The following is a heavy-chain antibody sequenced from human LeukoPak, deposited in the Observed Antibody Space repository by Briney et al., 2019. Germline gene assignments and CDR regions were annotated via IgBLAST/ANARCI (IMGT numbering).Heavy chain of an antibody. CDR1: GDSISSSFY. V-gene: IGHV4-39*01. D-gene: IGHD1-1*01. CDR2: IHYNGNT. CDR3: ARVHLGGMISTIDY. Sequence: PSETLSLTCTVSGDSISSSFYWGWIRQPPGKGLEWIGTIHYNGNTYYNPSLKSRVTVVVGTSKNQFSLKVNSVTAADTAVYYCARVHLGGMISTIDYWGQGALVTVSS. J-gene: IGHJ4*02.